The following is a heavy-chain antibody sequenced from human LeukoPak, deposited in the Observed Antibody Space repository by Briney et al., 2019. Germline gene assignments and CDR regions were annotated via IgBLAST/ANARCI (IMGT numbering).Heavy chain of an antibody. CDR1: GGSITSHY. J-gene: IGHJ4*02. CDR2: IYISGST. D-gene: IGHD4/OR15-4a*01. CDR3: ARALNPLTGTYYFDY. V-gene: IGHV4-4*07. Sequence: SETLSLTCTVSGGSITSHYWSWIRQPPGKGLEWIGRIYISGSTNYSPSLKSRVTMSVDTSKNQFSLNLISVTAADTAVYYCARALNPLTGTYYFDYWGQGTLVTVSS.